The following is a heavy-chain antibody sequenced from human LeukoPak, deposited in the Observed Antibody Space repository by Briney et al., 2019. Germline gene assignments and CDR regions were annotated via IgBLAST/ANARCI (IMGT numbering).Heavy chain of an antibody. CDR3: ARDNVRWQHRTAFDI. CDR1: GGSISSYC. J-gene: IGHJ3*02. CDR2: IYSSGST. V-gene: IGHV4-59*01. D-gene: IGHD4-23*01. Sequence: SETLSLTCTVSGGSISSYCWNWVRQPPGKGLEWIGYIYSSGSTNYNPSLKSRVTISVDTSKNQFSLKVSSVTAADTAVYYCARDNVRWQHRTAFDIWGQGTMVTVSS.